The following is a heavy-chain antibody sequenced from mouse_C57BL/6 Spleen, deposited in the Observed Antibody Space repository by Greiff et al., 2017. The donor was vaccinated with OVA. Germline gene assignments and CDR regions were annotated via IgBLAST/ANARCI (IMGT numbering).Heavy chain of an antibody. V-gene: IGHV2-5*01. D-gene: IGHD1-1*01. CDR2: IWRGGST. CDR1: GFSLTSYG. Sequence: VQLQQSGPGLVQPSQSLSITCTVSGFSLTSYGVQWVRQSPGKGLLWLGVIWRGGSTDYNAAFMSRLSITKDNSKSQVFFKMTSLQADDTAIYYCAKGGCFTTVRDAMDYWGQGTSVTVSS. J-gene: IGHJ4*01. CDR3: AKGGCFTTVRDAMDY.